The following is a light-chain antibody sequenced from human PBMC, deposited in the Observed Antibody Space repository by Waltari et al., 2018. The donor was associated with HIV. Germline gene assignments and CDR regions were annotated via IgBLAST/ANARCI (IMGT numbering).Light chain of an antibody. Sequence: QTVVTQEPSLSVSPGGTITLTCGLNSGSVSTSYYPSWYQQTPGQAPRTLVYATNKRLSGVPDRFAGTILGNKAALTITGAQADDDSAFYCVLYMGSGIPMFGGGTKLTVL. V-gene: IGLV8-61*01. CDR2: ATN. CDR1: SGSVSTSYY. J-gene: IGLJ3*02. CDR3: VLYMGSGIPM.